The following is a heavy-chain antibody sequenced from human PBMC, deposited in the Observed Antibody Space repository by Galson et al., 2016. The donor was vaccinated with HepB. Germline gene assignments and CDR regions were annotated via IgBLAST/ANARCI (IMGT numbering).Heavy chain of an antibody. Sequence: SLRLSCAVSGFSVSQNYMTWVRQAPGKGLEWLSVIYSGNNAYYADSVKGRFTIPRDNFRNTLHLQINSLRAEDTAVYYCARAGSRVGFYLRFGFFDSWGQGTLVTVSS. D-gene: IGHD3-10*01. CDR3: ARAGSRVGFYLRFGFFDS. CDR1: GFSVSQNY. V-gene: IGHV3-53*01. J-gene: IGHJ4*02. CDR2: IYSGNNA.